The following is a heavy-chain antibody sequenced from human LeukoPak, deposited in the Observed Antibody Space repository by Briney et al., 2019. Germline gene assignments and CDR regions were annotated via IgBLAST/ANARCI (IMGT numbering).Heavy chain of an antibody. CDR3: ARHLQYSSIWYNWFDS. D-gene: IGHD6-13*01. CDR2: FFCGGST. CDR1: GGSTSSCSY. V-gene: IGHV4-39*01. J-gene: IGHJ5*01. Sequence: PSETLSLTCTFSGGSTSSCSYWAWIRQPPGKGLEWIGSFFCGGSTYYNPSLKSRVTISVDTSKNQISLKLTSVTAADTAVYYCARHLQYSSIWYNWFDSWGQGTLVTVSS.